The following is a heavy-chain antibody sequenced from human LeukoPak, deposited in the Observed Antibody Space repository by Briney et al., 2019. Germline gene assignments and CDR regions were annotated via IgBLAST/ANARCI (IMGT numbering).Heavy chain of an antibody. V-gene: IGHV1-2*02. CDR2: INPNSGGT. Sequence: ASVKVSCKASGYTFSDYYLHWVRQAPGQELEWMGWINPNSGGTDYAQKFQGRVTMTRDTSISTTYMELSRLRSDDTAVYYCARGDSLIDPWGQGTLVTVSS. CDR1: GYTFSDYY. D-gene: IGHD3-16*01. CDR3: ARGDSLIDP. J-gene: IGHJ5*02.